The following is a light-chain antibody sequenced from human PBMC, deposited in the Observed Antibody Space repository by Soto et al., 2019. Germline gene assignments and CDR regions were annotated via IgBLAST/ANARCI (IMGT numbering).Light chain of an antibody. Sequence: DSQLTHSPATLPASVGDRVTITCRASQSISNWLAWYQQKPGTAPKVLIYHASNLQSGAPSRFSGSGSGTEFTLTISSLQPDDFATYYCQHYNSYSEAFGQGTKVDIK. V-gene: IGKV1-5*01. J-gene: IGKJ1*01. CDR1: QSISNW. CDR2: HAS. CDR3: QHYNSYSEA.